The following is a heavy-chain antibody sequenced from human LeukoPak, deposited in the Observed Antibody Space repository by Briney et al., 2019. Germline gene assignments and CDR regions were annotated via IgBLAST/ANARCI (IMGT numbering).Heavy chain of an antibody. Sequence: GGSLRLSCAASGFTFSSYGMHWVRQAPGKGLEWVAFIRYDGSNKYYADSVKGRFTISRDNSKNTLYLQMNSLRAEDTAVYYCARLYSSSVNFWGQGTMVTVSS. CDR2: IRYDGSNK. D-gene: IGHD6-13*01. CDR3: ARLYSSSVNF. CDR1: GFTFSSYG. V-gene: IGHV3-30*02. J-gene: IGHJ4*02.